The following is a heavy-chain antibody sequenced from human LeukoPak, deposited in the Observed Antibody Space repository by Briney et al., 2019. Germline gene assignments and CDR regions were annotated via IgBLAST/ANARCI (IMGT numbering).Heavy chain of an antibody. D-gene: IGHD6-13*01. V-gene: IGHV1-8*01. CDR3: AREGIAAAGNRLYYYYYGMDV. CDR1: GYTFTSYD. J-gene: IGHJ6*02. CDR2: MNPNSGNT. Sequence: GASVKVSCKASGYTFTSYDINWVRQATGQGLEWVGWMNPNSGNTGYAQKFQGRVTMTRNTSISTAYMELSSLRSEDTAVYYCAREGIAAAGNRLYYYYYGMDVWGQGTTVTVSS.